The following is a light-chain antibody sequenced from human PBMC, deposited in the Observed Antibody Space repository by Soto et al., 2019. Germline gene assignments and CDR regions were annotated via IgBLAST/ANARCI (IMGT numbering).Light chain of an antibody. CDR1: SSDIGAYNF. CDR3: TSWTTSTTMI. J-gene: IGLJ2*01. V-gene: IGLV2-14*03. CDR2: DVN. Sequence: QSALPQPTSVSGSPGQSITISCTGNSSDIGAYNFVSWYQQHPGKAPKLMLYDVNIRPSGVSNRFSGSKSGNTATLTISGLQAEDEADYYCTSWTTSTTMIFGGGTKVTVL.